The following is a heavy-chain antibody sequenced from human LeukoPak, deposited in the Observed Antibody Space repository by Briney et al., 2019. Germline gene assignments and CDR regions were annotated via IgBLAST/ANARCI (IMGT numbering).Heavy chain of an antibody. CDR3: ARSYSSGWYPYYFDY. J-gene: IGHJ4*02. Sequence: PSETLSLTCTVSGGSISSSSYYWGWVRQAPGKGLEWVSAISGSGGSTYYADSVKGRFTISRDNSKNTLYLQMNSLRAEDTAVYYCARSYSSGWYPYYFDYWGQGTLVTVSS. CDR1: GGSISSSSYY. D-gene: IGHD6-19*01. V-gene: IGHV3-23*01. CDR2: ISGSGGST.